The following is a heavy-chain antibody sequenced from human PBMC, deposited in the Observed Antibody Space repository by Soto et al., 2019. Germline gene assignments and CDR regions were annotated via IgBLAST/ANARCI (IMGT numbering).Heavy chain of an antibody. CDR2: IYHSGST. Sequence: QLQLQESGSGLVKPSQTLSLTCAVSGGSINTATHSWSWIRQPPGKGLEWIGYIYHSGSTYYNPSDKRRVTISIDKSNNHIALGLTSVTAADTAGYYCARGGGVTTTGDDYWGQGILVTVSS. D-gene: IGHD4-4*01. CDR3: ARGGGVTTTGDDY. V-gene: IGHV4-30-2*01. J-gene: IGHJ4*02. CDR1: GGSINTATHS.